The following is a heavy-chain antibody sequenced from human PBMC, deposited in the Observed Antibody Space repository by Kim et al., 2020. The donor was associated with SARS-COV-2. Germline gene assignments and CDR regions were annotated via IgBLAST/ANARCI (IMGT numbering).Heavy chain of an antibody. CDR2: ISGSGGST. CDR1: GFTFSSYA. J-gene: IGHJ4*02. V-gene: IGHV3-23*01. CDR3: AKEGYSYGYPLYFFDY. Sequence: GGSLRLSCAASGFTFSSYAMSWVRQAPGKGLEWVSAISGSGGSTYYADSVKGRFTISRDNSKNTLYLQMNSLRAEDTAVYYCAKEGYSYGYPLYFFDYWGQEPRVSVPS. D-gene: IGHD5-18*01.